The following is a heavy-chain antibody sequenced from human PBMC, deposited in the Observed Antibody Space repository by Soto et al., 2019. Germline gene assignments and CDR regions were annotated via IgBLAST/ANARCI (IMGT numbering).Heavy chain of an antibody. D-gene: IGHD4-17*01. CDR1: GFTSSSYS. Sequence: PGGSLRLSCAASGFTSSSYSMNWVRQAPGKGLEWVSYISSSSSTIYYADAVKGRFAISRDNAKNTLYLQMNSLRAEDTAIYCCARGTRDYGDYNVYRGQGTPVTVSS. CDR2: ISSSSSTI. J-gene: IGHJ4*02. V-gene: IGHV3-48*04. CDR3: ARGTRDYGDYNVY.